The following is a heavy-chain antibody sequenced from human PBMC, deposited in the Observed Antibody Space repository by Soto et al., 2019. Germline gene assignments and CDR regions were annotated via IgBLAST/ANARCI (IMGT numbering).Heavy chain of an antibody. CDR3: AREAPYYDILTGYYDNDWWFDP. J-gene: IGHJ5*02. CDR1: GGSISSYY. V-gene: IGHV4-59*12. D-gene: IGHD3-9*01. Sequence: SETLSLTCTVSGGSISSYYWSWIRQPPGKGLEWIAYIYYSGTTNYNPSLKSRVTISVDTSKNQFSLKLSSVTAADTAVYYCAREAPYYDILTGYYDNDWWFDPWGHGTLVTVS. CDR2: IYYSGTT.